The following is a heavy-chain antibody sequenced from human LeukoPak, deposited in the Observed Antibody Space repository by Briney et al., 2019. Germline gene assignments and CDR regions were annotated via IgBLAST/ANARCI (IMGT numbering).Heavy chain of an antibody. CDR2: FDSEDGET. Sequence: ASVKVSCKVSGYTLTELSMHWVRQAPGKGLEWMGGFDSEDGETIYAQKFQGRVTMTEDTSTDTAYMELSSLRSEDTAVYYCARGGLQWELLGNWFDPWGQGTLVTVSS. CDR3: ARGGLQWELLGNWFDP. CDR1: GYTLTELS. D-gene: IGHD3-3*01. V-gene: IGHV1-24*01. J-gene: IGHJ5*02.